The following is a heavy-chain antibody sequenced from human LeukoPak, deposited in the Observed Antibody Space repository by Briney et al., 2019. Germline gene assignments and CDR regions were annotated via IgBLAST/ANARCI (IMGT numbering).Heavy chain of an antibody. Sequence: PGGSLRLSCAASGFTFSSYSMNWVRQAPGKGLEWVSSISSSSSYIYYADSVKGRFTISRDNAKNSLYLQMNSLRAEDTAVYYCAKDLILTTLYPLYYFDYWGQGTLVTVSS. CDR1: GFTFSSYS. D-gene: IGHD3-9*01. CDR2: ISSSSSYI. V-gene: IGHV3-21*04. J-gene: IGHJ4*02. CDR3: AKDLILTTLYPLYYFDY.